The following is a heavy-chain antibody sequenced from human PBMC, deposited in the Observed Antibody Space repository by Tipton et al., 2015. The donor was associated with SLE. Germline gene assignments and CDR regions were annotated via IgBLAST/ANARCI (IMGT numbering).Heavy chain of an antibody. CDR3: AREGAAAGHFDY. CDR2: IYTSGST. Sequence: TLSLTCTVSGGSIGSYYWSWIRQPAGKGLEWIGRIYTSGSTNYNPSLKSRVTMSVDTSKNQFSLKLSSVTAADTAVYYCAREGAAAGHFDYWGQGTLVTVSS. CDR1: GGSIGSYY. D-gene: IGHD6-13*01. J-gene: IGHJ4*02. V-gene: IGHV4-4*07.